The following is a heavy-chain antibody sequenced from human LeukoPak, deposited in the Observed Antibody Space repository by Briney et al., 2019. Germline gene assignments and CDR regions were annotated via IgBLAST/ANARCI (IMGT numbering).Heavy chain of an antibody. D-gene: IGHD6-13*01. V-gene: IGHV3-30*02. CDR2: IRYDGSNK. Sequence: GGSLRLSCAASGFTFSSYGMHWVRQAPGKGLEWVAFIRYDGSNKFYADSVKGRFTISRDNSKNTLYLQMNNLRGEDMAVYYCASSNPAGSSWRPFDNWGQGTLVTVSS. CDR3: ASSNPAGSSWRPFDN. J-gene: IGHJ4*02. CDR1: GFTFSSYG.